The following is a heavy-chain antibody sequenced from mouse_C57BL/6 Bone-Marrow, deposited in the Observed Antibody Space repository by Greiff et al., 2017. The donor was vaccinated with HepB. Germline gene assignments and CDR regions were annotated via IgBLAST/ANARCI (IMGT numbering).Heavy chain of an antibody. CDR2: IHPSDSDT. V-gene: IGHV1-74*01. D-gene: IGHD1-1*01. Sequence: QVQLKQPGAELVKPGASVKVSCKASGYTFTSYWMHWVKQRPGQGLEWIGRIHPSDSDTNYNQKFKGKATLTVDKSSSTAYMQLSSLTSEDSAVYYCAISHITTVVASYYFDYWGQGTTLTVSS. J-gene: IGHJ2*01. CDR1: GYTFTSYW. CDR3: AISHITTVVASYYFDY.